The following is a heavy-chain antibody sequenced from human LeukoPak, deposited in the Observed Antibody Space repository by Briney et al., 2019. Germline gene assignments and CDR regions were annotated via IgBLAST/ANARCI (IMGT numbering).Heavy chain of an antibody. J-gene: IGHJ5*02. D-gene: IGHD4-17*01. CDR1: GFTFSSYW. CDR3: ARDTYGDKWFDP. V-gene: IGHV3-7*01. CDR2: IKEDGSEK. Sequence: QPGGSLRLSCAASGFTFSSYWMSWVRQAPGKGLEWVANIKEDGSEKYYVDSVKGRFTISRDNAKKSLYLQMNNLRAEDTAVYYCARDTYGDKWFDPWGQGTLVTVSS.